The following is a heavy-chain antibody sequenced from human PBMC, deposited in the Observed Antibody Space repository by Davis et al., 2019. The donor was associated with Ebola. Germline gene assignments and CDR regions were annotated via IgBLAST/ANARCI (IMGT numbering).Heavy chain of an antibody. D-gene: IGHD4-17*01. CDR1: GYTFTSYY. CDR3: ARDRWPTVTEYYYYYGMDV. CDR2: INPSGGST. J-gene: IGHJ6*04. V-gene: IGHV1-46*01. Sequence: AASVKVSCKASGYTFTSYYMHWVRQAPGQGLEWMGIINPSGGSTSYAQKFQGRVTMTRDTSTSTVYMELSSLRSEDTAVYYCARDRWPTVTEYYYYYGMDVWGKGTTVTVSS.